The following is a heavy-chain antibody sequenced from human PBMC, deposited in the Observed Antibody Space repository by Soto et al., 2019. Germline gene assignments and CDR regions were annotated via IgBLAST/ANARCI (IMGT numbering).Heavy chain of an antibody. V-gene: IGHV1-46*03. J-gene: IGHJ4*02. D-gene: IGHD6-19*01. CDR1: GYTFTSYY. CDR2: INPSGGST. Sequence: GASVKVSCKASGYTFTSYYMHWVRHAPGQGLEWMGIINPSGGSTSYAQKFQGRVTMTRDTSTSTVYMELSSLRSEDTAVYYCARDQTIGYSSGWYGVDYWGQGTLVTVSS. CDR3: ARDQTIGYSSGWYGVDY.